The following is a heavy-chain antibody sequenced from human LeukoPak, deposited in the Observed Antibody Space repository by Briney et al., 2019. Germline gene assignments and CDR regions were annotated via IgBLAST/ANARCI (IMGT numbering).Heavy chain of an antibody. J-gene: IGHJ6*03. D-gene: IGHD1-1*01. Sequence: PSETLSLTCTVSGGSISSYYWSWIRQPPGKGLGWIGYIYYSGSTNYNPSLKSRVTISVDTSKNQFSLKLSSVTAADTAVYYCARGVQIRYYYYMDVWGKGTTVTVSS. V-gene: IGHV4-59*01. CDR3: ARGVQIRYYYYMDV. CDR1: GGSISSYY. CDR2: IYYSGST.